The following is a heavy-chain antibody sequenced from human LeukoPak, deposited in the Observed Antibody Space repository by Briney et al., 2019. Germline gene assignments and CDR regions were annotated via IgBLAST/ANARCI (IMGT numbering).Heavy chain of an antibody. CDR3: AREGGGYCSSTSCYYSLNSLDY. CDR2: IWYDGSNK. J-gene: IGHJ4*02. Sequence: GGSLRLSCAASGFTFSSYGMHWVRQAPGKGLEWVAVIWYDGSNKYYADSVKGRFTISRDNSKNTLYLRMNSLRAEDTAVYYCAREGGGYCSSTSCYYSLNSLDYWGQGTLVTVSS. D-gene: IGHD2-2*01. CDR1: GFTFSSYG. V-gene: IGHV3-33*01.